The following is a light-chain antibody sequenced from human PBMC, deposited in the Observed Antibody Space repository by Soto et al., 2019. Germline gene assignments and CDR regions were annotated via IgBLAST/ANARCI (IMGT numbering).Light chain of an antibody. CDR1: SSDVGGYNY. CDR2: KVT. Sequence: QSALTQPPSASGSPGQSVTISCTGTSSDVGGYNYVSWYQQYPGRAPKLMIYKVTKRPSGVPDRFSGSKSGNTASLTVSGRQAEDEADYYCSAYAASNNFYFVFGGGTKLTVL. V-gene: IGLV2-8*01. CDR3: SAYAASNNFYFV. J-gene: IGLJ3*02.